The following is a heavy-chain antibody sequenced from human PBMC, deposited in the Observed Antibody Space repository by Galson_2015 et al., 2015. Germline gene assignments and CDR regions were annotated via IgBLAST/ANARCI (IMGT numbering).Heavy chain of an antibody. J-gene: IGHJ4*02. CDR1: GYTLTDYY. V-gene: IGHV1-46*01. D-gene: IGHD6-25*01. CDR2: INPSGGST. CDR3: ARAPGATDGFFDY. Sequence: SVKVSCKASGYTLTDYYMHWVRQAPGQGLEWMGIINPSGGSTTYAQKFQGRVTMTRDTSTSTVYMELSSLRSEDTAVFYCARAPGATDGFFDYSGQGTLVTVSS.